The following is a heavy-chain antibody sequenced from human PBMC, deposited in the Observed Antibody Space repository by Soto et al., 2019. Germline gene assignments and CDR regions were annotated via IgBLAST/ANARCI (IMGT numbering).Heavy chain of an antibody. Sequence: ASVKVSCKASGYTFTSYYMHWVRQAPGQGLEWMGIINPSSGSTNYAQKFQGRVTMTRDTSISTAYMELSRLRSDDTAVYYCARGRLGYCSGGSCYPSGAFDIWGQGTMVTVSS. CDR2: INPSSGST. D-gene: IGHD2-15*01. CDR3: ARGRLGYCSGGSCYPSGAFDI. J-gene: IGHJ3*02. CDR1: GYTFTSYY. V-gene: IGHV1-2*02.